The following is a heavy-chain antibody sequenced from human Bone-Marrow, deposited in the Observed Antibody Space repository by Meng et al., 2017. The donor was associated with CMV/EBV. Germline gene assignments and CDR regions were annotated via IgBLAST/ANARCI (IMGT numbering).Heavy chain of an antibody. J-gene: IGHJ3*02. V-gene: IGHV3-30*02. Sequence: GESLKISCAASGFTFSDHGMHWVRQAPGKGLEWVAFIRYDGSKKYYADFVKGRLTISRDNSKNTLYLEMNSLRAGDTAVYYCARGLTGIEVSPSDAFDIWGQGTLVTVSS. CDR3: ARGLTGIEVSPSDAFDI. CDR1: GFTFSDHG. D-gene: IGHD6-13*01. CDR2: IRYDGSKK.